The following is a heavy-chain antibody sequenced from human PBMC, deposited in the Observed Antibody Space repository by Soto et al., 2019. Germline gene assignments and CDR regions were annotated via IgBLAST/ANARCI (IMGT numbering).Heavy chain of an antibody. J-gene: IGHJ3*02. CDR1: GFTFSSYS. CDR3: AREAPTFGLAFDI. Sequence: PGGSLRLSCAASGFTFSSYSMNWVRQAPGKGLEWVSSISSSSSYIYYADSVKGRFTISRDNAKNSLYLQMNSLRAEDTAVYYCAREAPTFGLAFDIWGQGTMVTVSS. D-gene: IGHD3-16*01. CDR2: ISSSSSYI. V-gene: IGHV3-21*01.